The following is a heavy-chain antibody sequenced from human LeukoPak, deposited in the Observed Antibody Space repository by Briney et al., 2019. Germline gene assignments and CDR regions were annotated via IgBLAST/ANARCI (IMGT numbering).Heavy chain of an antibody. V-gene: IGHV1-69*05. J-gene: IGHJ6*03. CDR3: ARGVLGCSSTSCYGYYYYMDV. Sequence: ASVKVSCKASGGTFSSYAISWVRQAPGQGLEWMGGIIPIFGIANYAQKFQGRVTVTTDESTSTAYMELSSLRSEDTAVYYCARGVLGCSSTSCYGYYYYMDVWGKGTTVTVSS. D-gene: IGHD2-2*01. CDR2: IIPIFGIA. CDR1: GGTFSSYA.